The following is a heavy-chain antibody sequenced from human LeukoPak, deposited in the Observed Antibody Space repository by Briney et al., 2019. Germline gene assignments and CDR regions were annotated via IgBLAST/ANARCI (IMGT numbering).Heavy chain of an antibody. CDR1: GFRFSSFG. CDR3: ARDSDYSGNGSGDWFDP. J-gene: IGHJ5*02. Sequence: ASVNVSCKASGFRFSSFGVSWVRQAPGQGLEWMGWISNYFGVTHYAEKFEDRVTMTVDTSTTTVYMELRSLKYDDTAIYYCARDSDYSGNGSGDWFDPWGQGTVVIVSS. CDR2: ISNYFGVT. V-gene: IGHV1-18*04. D-gene: IGHD4-11*01.